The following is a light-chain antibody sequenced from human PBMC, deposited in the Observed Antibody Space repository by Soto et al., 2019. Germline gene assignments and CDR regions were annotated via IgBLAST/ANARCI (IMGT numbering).Light chain of an antibody. Sequence: DIQMTQSPSTLSASVGDRVIITCRASQSISSWLAWYQQKPGKAPNLLIYRASTLKSGIPSRFSGSGSGTEFTLTISSLQPDDFATYYCQQYDLASWTFGQGTKVEIK. J-gene: IGKJ1*01. CDR1: QSISSW. CDR2: RAS. V-gene: IGKV1-5*03. CDR3: QQYDLASWT.